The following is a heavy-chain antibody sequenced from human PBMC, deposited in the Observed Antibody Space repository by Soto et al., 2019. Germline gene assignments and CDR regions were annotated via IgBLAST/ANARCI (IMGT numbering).Heavy chain of an antibody. Sequence: SETLSFTCTVSGGSISSSSYYWGWIRQPPGKGLEWIGSIYYSGSTYYNPSLKSRVTISVDTSKNQFSLKLSSVTAADTAVYYCASYYDFWSGYYTARTKYYYYGMDVWGQGTTVTVSS. D-gene: IGHD3-3*01. V-gene: IGHV4-39*01. CDR3: ASYYDFWSGYYTARTKYYYYGMDV. J-gene: IGHJ6*02. CDR1: GGSISSSSYY. CDR2: IYYSGST.